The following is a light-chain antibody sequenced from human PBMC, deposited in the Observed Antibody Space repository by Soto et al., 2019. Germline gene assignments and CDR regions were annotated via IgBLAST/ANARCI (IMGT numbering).Light chain of an antibody. J-gene: IGLJ1*01. Sequence: SYELTQPPSVSVAPGQTATVTCGGNNVGSKSVHWYQQKPGQAPVLVVYDDSDRPSGIPERFSGSNSGNTATLTISRVEAGDEADYYCQMWDTSSDQGVFGTGTKVTVL. CDR1: NVGSKS. CDR2: DDS. V-gene: IGLV3-21*02. CDR3: QMWDTSSDQGV.